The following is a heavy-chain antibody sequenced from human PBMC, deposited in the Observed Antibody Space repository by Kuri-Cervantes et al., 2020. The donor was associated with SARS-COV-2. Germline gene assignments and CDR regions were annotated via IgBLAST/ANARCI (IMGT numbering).Heavy chain of an antibody. V-gene: IGHV4-59*01. Sequence: ESLKISCSVSGGSITSSYWSWLRQPPGKGLEWIGYVYYTGSTNYNPSPKSRVSITIDTSKRQFSLKLTSVTAADTAVYYCARVVDRGNNYIFDWFDPWGQGTLVTVSS. CDR1: GGSITSSY. J-gene: IGHJ5*02. D-gene: IGHD5-24*01. CDR2: VYYTGST. CDR3: ARVVDRGNNYIFDWFDP.